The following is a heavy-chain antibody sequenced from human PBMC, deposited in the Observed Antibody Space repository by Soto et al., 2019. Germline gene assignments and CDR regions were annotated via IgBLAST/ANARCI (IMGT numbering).Heavy chain of an antibody. Sequence: QLQLQESGPGLVKPSETLSLTCTVSGGSISSSSYYWGWIRHPPGKGLEWIGSIYYSGSTYYNPSLKSRVTISVDTSKNQFSLKLSSVTAADTAVYYCARLRPHTVTRGWGQGTLVTVSS. CDR1: GGSISSSSYY. D-gene: IGHD4-17*01. J-gene: IGHJ4*02. CDR2: IYYSGST. V-gene: IGHV4-39*01. CDR3: ARLRPHTVTRG.